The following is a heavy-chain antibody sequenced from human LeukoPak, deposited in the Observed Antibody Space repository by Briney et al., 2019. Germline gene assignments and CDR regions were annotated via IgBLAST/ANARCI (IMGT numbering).Heavy chain of an antibody. D-gene: IGHD3-10*01. J-gene: IGHJ4*02. CDR2: IHNSGDT. CDR3: ARGRFNLDS. CDR1: GGSISSFY. Sequence: SETLSLTCSVSGGSISSFYWSWIRQPPGRGLEWIAYIHNSGDTNYNPSLKSRVTISVDTSKNQFSLKLSSVTAADTAVYYCARGRFNLDSWGQGTLVTVSS. V-gene: IGHV4-59*01.